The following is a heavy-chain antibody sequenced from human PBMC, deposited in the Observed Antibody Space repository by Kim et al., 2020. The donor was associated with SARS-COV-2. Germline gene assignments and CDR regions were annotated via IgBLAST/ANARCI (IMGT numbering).Heavy chain of an antibody. Sequence: GGSLRLSCAASGFTFSGYWMHWVRQAPGKGLVWVSRINYGGSARDYADSVKGRFTISRDNTKNTVYLQMNSLRPEDTALYYCGRALDSSAPGVDSWGQGTLDTVCS. D-gene: IGHD3-10*01. CDR3: GRALDSSAPGVDS. CDR2: INYGGSAR. J-gene: IGHJ5*01. V-gene: IGHV3-74*01. CDR1: GFTFSGYW.